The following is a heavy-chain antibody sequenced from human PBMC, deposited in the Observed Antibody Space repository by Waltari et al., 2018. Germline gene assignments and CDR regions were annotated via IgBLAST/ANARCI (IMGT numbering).Heavy chain of an antibody. J-gene: IGHJ5*02. Sequence: GLEWVAYISSVGTYTNYADSVKGRFTISRDNAKNSLHLQMDSLRAEDTAVYYCARDAEYNRGQWWFDPWGQGTLVTVSS. D-gene: IGHD1-20*01. CDR2: ISSVGTYT. V-gene: IGHV3-11*05. CDR3: ARDAEYNRGQWWFDP.